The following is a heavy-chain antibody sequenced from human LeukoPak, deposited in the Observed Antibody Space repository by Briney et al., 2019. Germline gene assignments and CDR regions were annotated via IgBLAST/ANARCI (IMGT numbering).Heavy chain of an antibody. CDR2: INHSGST. CDR3: ARVPLLGTNYYDSSGYYDAFDI. Sequence: SETLSLTCAVYGGSFGGYYWSWIRQPPGKGLEWIGEINHSGSTNYNPSLKSRVTISVDTSKNQFSLKLSSVTAADTAVYYCARVPLLGTNYYDSSGYYDAFDIWGQGTMVTVSS. J-gene: IGHJ3*02. V-gene: IGHV4-34*01. CDR1: GGSFGGYY. D-gene: IGHD3-22*01.